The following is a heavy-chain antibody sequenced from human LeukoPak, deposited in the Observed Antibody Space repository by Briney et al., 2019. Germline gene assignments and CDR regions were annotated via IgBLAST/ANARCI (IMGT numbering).Heavy chain of an antibody. J-gene: IGHJ4*02. Sequence: KTGGSLRLSCAASGFTFSSYSMNWVRQAPGKGLEWVSSISSSSSYIYYADSVKGRFTISRDNAKNSLYLQMNSLRAEDTAVYYCARSVRYSGSTRGYYFDYWGQGTLVTVSS. CDR3: ARSVRYSGSTRGYYFDY. CDR2: ISSSSSYI. D-gene: IGHD1-26*01. V-gene: IGHV3-21*01. CDR1: GFTFSSYS.